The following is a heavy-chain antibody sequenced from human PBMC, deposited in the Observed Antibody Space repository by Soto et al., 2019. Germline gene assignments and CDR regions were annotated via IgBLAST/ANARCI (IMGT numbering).Heavy chain of an antibody. J-gene: IGHJ5*02. CDR1: GYSFTSYW. CDR3: AGGLFGYYDSSGPTNQNWFDP. V-gene: IGHV5-51*01. Sequence: GESLKISCKASGYSFTSYWIGWVRQMPGKGLEWMGIIYPGDSDTIYNPSLKSRVTISEDKSSNQFSLRLTSVTAADTAVYYCAGGLFGYYDSSGPTNQNWFDPWGQGTLVTVSS. CDR2: IYPGDSDT. D-gene: IGHD3-22*01.